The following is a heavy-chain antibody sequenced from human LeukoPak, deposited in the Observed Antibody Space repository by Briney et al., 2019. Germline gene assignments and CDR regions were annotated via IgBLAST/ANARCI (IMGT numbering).Heavy chain of an antibody. CDR3: ARGRKRFDP. V-gene: IGHV4-59*01. Sequence: PSETLSLTCTVSGGSIGSYYWSWIRQPPGKGLEWIGYIYYSGSTNYNPSLKSRVTISVDTSKNQFSLKLSSVTAADTAVYYCARGRKRFDPWGQGTLVTVSS. CDR2: IYYSGST. J-gene: IGHJ5*02. CDR1: GGSIGSYY. D-gene: IGHD1-1*01.